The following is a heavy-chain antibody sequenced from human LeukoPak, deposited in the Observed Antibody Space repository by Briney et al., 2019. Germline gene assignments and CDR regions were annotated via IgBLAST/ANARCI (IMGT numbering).Heavy chain of an antibody. CDR1: GGSISSGGYY. CDR3: ARDRSVWGSYLDY. J-gene: IGHJ4*02. Sequence: PSETLSLTCTVSGGSISSGGYYWSWIRQHPGTGLEWIGYIYYSGSTYYNPSLKSRATISVDTSKNQFSLKLSSVTAADTAVYYCARDRSVWGSYLDYWGQGTLVTVSS. D-gene: IGHD3-16*02. V-gene: IGHV4-31*03. CDR2: IYYSGST.